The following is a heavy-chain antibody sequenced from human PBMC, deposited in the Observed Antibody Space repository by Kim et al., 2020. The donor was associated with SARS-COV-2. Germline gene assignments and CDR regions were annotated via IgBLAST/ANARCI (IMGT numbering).Heavy chain of an antibody. D-gene: IGHD6-19*01. Sequence: QKFQGRVTMTRDTSTSTVYMELSSLRSEDTAVYYCARDKGTAVAGTLDYWGQGTLVTVSS. CDR3: ARDKGTAVAGTLDY. V-gene: IGHV1-46*01. J-gene: IGHJ4*02.